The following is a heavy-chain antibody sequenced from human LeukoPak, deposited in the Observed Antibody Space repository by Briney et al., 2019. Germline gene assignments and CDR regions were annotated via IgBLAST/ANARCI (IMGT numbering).Heavy chain of an antibody. Sequence: SETLSLTCTVSGGSISNYYWSWIRQPAGKGLEWIGRIHTSGSTNYNASLKSRVTMSVATSKIQFYLQLSSVTAADTAVYYCARDLYRYCSGGSCRQFDYWGQGTLVTVSS. V-gene: IGHV4-4*07. CDR3: ARDLYRYCSGGSCRQFDY. J-gene: IGHJ4*02. CDR2: IHTSGST. D-gene: IGHD2-15*01. CDR1: GGSISNYY.